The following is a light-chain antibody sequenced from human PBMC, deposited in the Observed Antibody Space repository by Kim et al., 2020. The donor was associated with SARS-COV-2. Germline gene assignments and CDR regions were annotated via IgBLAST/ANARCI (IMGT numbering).Light chain of an antibody. J-gene: IGKJ2*01. CDR2: TTS. Sequence: SASVGDRVTITCRASESISTYLNWYQHKPGKAPKLLIYTTSSLQSGVPSGFSGSGSGTEFTLTISSLQPEDFATYYCQQSYSTPYTFGQGTKLEI. CDR3: QQSYSTPYT. CDR1: ESISTY. V-gene: IGKV1-39*01.